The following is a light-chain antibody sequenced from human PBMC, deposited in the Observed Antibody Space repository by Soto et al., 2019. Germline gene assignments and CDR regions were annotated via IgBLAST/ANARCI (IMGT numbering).Light chain of an antibody. CDR1: QSIGTW. CDR2: DAS. V-gene: IGKV1-5*01. CDR3: RQYKTYT. J-gene: IGKJ5*01. Sequence: DIQMTQSPSTLPASVGDRVTITCRASQSIGTWLAWHQQKPGKAPNLLMFDASTLHTGVPSRFSGSGDGTEFTLRISSLQPDDSAIYFCRQYKTYTFGRGTRLEI.